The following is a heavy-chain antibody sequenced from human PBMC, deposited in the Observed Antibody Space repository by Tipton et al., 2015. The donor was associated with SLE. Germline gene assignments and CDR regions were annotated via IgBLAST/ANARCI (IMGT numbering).Heavy chain of an antibody. CDR1: GGSFSGYY. J-gene: IGHJ5*02. CDR2: INHSGST. D-gene: IGHD3-10*01. Sequence: TLSLTCAVYGGSFSGYYWSWIRQPPGKGLAWIGEINHSGSTNYNPSLKSRVTISADTSKNQFSLKLSSVTAADTAVYYCASGGYGSGSHYLGGWFDPWGRGTLVTVSS. V-gene: IGHV4-34*01. CDR3: ASGGYGSGSHYLGGWFDP.